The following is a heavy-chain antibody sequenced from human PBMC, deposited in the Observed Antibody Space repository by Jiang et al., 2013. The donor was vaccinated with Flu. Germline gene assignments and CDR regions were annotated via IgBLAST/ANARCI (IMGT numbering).Heavy chain of an antibody. CDR3: ARDRGAYYYDSSGAYYFDY. CDR1: GGSISSYY. CDR2: IYYSGST. D-gene: IGHD3-22*01. Sequence: GPGLVKPSETLSLTCTVSGGSISSYYWSWIRQPPGKGLEWIGYIYYSGSTNYNPSLKSRVTISVDTSKNQFSLKLSSVTAADTAVYYCARDRGAYYYDSSGAYYFDYWAEGTLVTVSS. J-gene: IGHJ4*02. V-gene: IGHV4-59*01.